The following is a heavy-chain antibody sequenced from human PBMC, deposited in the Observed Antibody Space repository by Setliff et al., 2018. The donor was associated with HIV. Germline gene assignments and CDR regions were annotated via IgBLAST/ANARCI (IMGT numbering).Heavy chain of an antibody. J-gene: IGHJ4*02. CDR1: GFSFSSYW. Sequence: GESLTISCAASGFSFSSYWMIWVRQAPGKGLEWVASINEDGSKRYFVDSVKGRFTISRDNAKNSLYLQMNSLRAEDTAVYYCARDRGWEIQYGFDYWGQGTLVTVSS. CDR3: ARDRGWEIQYGFDY. D-gene: IGHD1-26*01. V-gene: IGHV3-7*03. CDR2: INEDGSKR.